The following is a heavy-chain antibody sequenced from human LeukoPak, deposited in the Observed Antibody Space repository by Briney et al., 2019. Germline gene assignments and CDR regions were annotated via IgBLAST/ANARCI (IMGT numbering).Heavy chain of an antibody. V-gene: IGHV1-69*13. Sequence: SVKVSCKASGGTFSSYAISWVRQAPGQGLEWMGGIIPIFGTANYAQKFQGRVTITADESTSTAYMELSSLRSEDTAVYYCARWRAGAYYYYYMDVWGKGTTVTISS. D-gene: IGHD3-10*01. CDR3: ARWRAGAYYYYYMDV. J-gene: IGHJ6*03. CDR2: IIPIFGTA. CDR1: GGTFSSYA.